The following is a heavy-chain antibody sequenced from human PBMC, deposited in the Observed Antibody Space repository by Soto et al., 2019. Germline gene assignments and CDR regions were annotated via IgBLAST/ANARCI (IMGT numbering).Heavy chain of an antibody. J-gene: IGHJ4*02. D-gene: IGHD2-15*01. CDR1: GGTFSSYT. V-gene: IGHV1-69*04. Sequence: ASVKVSCKASGGTFSSYTISWVRQAPGQGLEWMGRIIPILGIANYVQKFQGRVTITADKSTSTAYMELSSLRSEDTAVYYCARDGGGYCSGGSCRQFDYWGQGTLVTVSS. CDR2: IIPILGIA. CDR3: ARDGGGYCSGGSCRQFDY.